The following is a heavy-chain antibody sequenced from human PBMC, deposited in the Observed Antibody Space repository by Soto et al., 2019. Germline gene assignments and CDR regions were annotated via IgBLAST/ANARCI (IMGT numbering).Heavy chain of an antibody. V-gene: IGHV1-69*18. D-gene: IGHD5-18*01. J-gene: IGHJ6*02. Sequence: QVQLVQSGTEVKKPGASVKVSCKASGGTFSRSGFHWVRQAPGQGLEWMGMIVPSVDTTNYAQKFQARVTIRADPFTSTVYMELRSLRSEDTAVYYCARCPQPPDTADPYAVDVWGQGTRVIVSS. CDR2: IVPSVDTT. CDR1: GGTFSRSG. CDR3: ARCPQPPDTADPYAVDV.